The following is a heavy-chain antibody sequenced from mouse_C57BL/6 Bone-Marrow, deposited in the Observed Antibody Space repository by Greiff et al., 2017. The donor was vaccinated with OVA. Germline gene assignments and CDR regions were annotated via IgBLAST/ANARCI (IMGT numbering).Heavy chain of an antibody. J-gene: IGHJ2*01. CDR2: IYPGDGDT. D-gene: IGHD2-2*01. V-gene: IGHV1-80*01. Sequence: VQRVESGAELVKPGASVKISCKASGYAFSSYWMNWVKQRPGQGLEWIGQIYPGDGDTNYNGKFKGKATLTVDQYSSTAYMQLNSLTSEDSAVYYCARSYGYDVRVYFDYWGQGTTLTVSS. CDR1: GYAFSSYW. CDR3: ARSYGYDVRVYFDY.